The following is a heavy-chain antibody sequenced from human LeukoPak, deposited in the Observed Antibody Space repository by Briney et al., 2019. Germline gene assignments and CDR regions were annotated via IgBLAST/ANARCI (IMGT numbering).Heavy chain of an antibody. V-gene: IGHV3-53*01. J-gene: IGHJ4*02. D-gene: IGHD3-16*01. Sequence: PGGSLRLSCAASGFTFSSYGMHWVRQAPGKGLEWVSIIYDSGTTHYADSVKGRFTISRDNLRNTLYLQMNSLRAEDTAVYYCASHGGGYWGQGPLVTVSS. CDR2: IYDSGTT. CDR3: ASHGGGY. CDR1: GFTFSSYG.